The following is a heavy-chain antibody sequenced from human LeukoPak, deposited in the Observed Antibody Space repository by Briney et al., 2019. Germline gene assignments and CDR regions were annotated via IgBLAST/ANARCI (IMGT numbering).Heavy chain of an antibody. CDR1: GGSISSYY. CDR2: IYYSRST. CDR3: ARDGASYWYFDL. Sequence: SETLSLTCTVSGGSISSYYWSWIRQPPGKGLEWIGYIYYSRSTNYNPSLKSRVTISVDTSKNQFSLKLSSVTAADTAVYYCARDGASYWYFDLWGRGTLVTVSS. V-gene: IGHV4-59*01. D-gene: IGHD3-10*01. J-gene: IGHJ2*01.